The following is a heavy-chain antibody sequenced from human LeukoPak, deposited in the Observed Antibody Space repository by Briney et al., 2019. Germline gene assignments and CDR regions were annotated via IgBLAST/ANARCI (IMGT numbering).Heavy chain of an antibody. V-gene: IGHV3-21*01. Sequence: GGSLRLSCAASGFTFSSYSMTWVRQAPGKGLEWVSSISSSSSYIYYADSVKGRFTISRDNAKNSLYLQMNSLRAEDTAVYYCARDPWTYDYVWGSYPIYYYYGMDVWGQGTTVTVSS. D-gene: IGHD3-16*02. J-gene: IGHJ6*02. CDR3: ARDPWTYDYVWGSYPIYYYYGMDV. CDR2: ISSSSSYI. CDR1: GFTFSSYS.